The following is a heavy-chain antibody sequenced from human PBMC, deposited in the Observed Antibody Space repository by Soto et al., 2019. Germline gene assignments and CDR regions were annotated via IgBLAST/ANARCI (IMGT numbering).Heavy chain of an antibody. CDR1: GFSLSTSGLG. CDR3: AKRTSGWYIFDY. CDR2: IYWNDDK. Sequence: SGPTLVNPTQTLTLTCTFSGFSLSTSGLGVGWIRQPPGKALEWLALIYWNDDKRYSPSLKARLTITKDTSKNQVVLTMTNMDPVDTATYYCAKRTSGWYIFDYWGQGNLVTVSS. J-gene: IGHJ4*02. V-gene: IGHV2-5*01. D-gene: IGHD6-19*01.